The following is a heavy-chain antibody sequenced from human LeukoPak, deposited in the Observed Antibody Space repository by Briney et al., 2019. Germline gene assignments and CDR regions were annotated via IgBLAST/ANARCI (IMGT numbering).Heavy chain of an antibody. Sequence: SETLSLTCTVSGGSISSGGYYWSWIRQHPGKGLEWIGYIYYSGSTYYNPSPKSRVTISVDTSKNQFSLKLSSVTAADTAVYYCARGRIAVAGVDYWGQGTLVTVSS. V-gene: IGHV4-31*03. CDR1: GGSISSGGYY. CDR3: ARGRIAVAGVDY. CDR2: IYYSGST. J-gene: IGHJ4*02. D-gene: IGHD6-19*01.